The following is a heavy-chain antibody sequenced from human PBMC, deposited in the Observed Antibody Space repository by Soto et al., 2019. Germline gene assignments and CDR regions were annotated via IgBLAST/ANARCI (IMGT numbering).Heavy chain of an antibody. CDR1: GGSFSGYY. Sequence: SETLSLTCAVYGGSFSGYYWSWIRQPPGKGLEWIGEINHSGSTNYNPSLKSRVTISVDTSKNQFSLKLSSVTAADTAVYYCARGDFWSGRLDYWGQGTLVTVSS. CDR2: INHSGST. D-gene: IGHD3-3*01. CDR3: ARGDFWSGRLDY. J-gene: IGHJ4*02. V-gene: IGHV4-34*01.